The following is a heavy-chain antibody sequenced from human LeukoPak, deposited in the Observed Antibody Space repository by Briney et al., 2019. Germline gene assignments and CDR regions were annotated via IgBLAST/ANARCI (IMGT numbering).Heavy chain of an antibody. V-gene: IGHV4-39*07. J-gene: IGHJ3*02. CDR3: AREQWELMDALDI. Sequence: SETLSLTCTVSGGSISSSSYYWGWIRQPPGKGLEWIGSIYYSGTTYYNPSLKSRITMSVDTSRDQFSLKLSSVTAADTAKYYCAREQWELMDALDIWGQGTMVTVSS. CDR2: IYYSGTT. CDR1: GGSISSSSYY. D-gene: IGHD1-26*01.